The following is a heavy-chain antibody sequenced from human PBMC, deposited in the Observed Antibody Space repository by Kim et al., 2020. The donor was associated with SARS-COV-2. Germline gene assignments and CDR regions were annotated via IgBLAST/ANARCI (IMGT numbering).Heavy chain of an antibody. CDR2: ISGSDGST. CDR1: GFTFSSYA. Sequence: GGSLRLSCAASGFTFSSYAMSWVRQAPGKGLEWVSAISGSDGSTYYADSVKGRFTISRDNFKNTVYLQMISLRAEDTAVYYCARDWFEDYWGQGTLVTVSS. D-gene: IGHD3-9*01. J-gene: IGHJ4*02. CDR3: ARDWFEDY. V-gene: IGHV3-23*01.